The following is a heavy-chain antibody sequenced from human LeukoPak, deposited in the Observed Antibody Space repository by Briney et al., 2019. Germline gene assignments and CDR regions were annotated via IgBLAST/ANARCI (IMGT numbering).Heavy chain of an antibody. CDR1: VFTLWHSC. Sequence: PGVSLRLSCAACVFTLWHSCVHWVRQARGKGVVCVSRFNDDDSITNYADSVKGRYTISRDSGKNTLSLQMNNLSGEDKAVYYCARALGSSSDFWGQGTLVTVSS. J-gene: IGHJ4*02. CDR2: FNDDDSIT. D-gene: IGHD1-26*01. CDR3: ARALGSSSDF. V-gene: IGHV3-74*01.